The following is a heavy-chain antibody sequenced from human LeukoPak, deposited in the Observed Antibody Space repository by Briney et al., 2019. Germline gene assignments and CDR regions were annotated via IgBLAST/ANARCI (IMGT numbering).Heavy chain of an antibody. CDR2: INTNTGNP. D-gene: IGHD2-2*01. CDR1: GYTFTSYA. V-gene: IGHV7-4-1*02. J-gene: IGHJ3*02. Sequence: ASVKVSCKASGYTFTSYAMNWARQAPGQGLEWMGWINTNTGNPTYAQGFTGRFVFSLDTSVSTAYLQISSLKAEDTAVYYCARGDYCSSTSCYALWPDAFDIWGQGTMVTVSS. CDR3: ARGDYCSSTSCYALWPDAFDI.